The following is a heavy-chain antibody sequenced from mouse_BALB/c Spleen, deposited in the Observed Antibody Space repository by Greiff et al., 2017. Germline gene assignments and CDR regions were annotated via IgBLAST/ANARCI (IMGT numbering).Heavy chain of an antibody. CDR3: AKREFTSAMDY. CDR1: GYSITSDYV. Sequence: EVQLQESGPGLVKPSQSLSLTCTVTGYSITSDYVWNWIRQFPGNILEWMGYIRYSGSTSYNPSFKSRISITRDTSKNQFFLQLKSVTTEDTATYSCAKREFTSAMDYWGQGTSVTVSS. V-gene: IGHV3-2*02. D-gene: IGHD5-1*01. CDR2: IRYSGST. J-gene: IGHJ4*01.